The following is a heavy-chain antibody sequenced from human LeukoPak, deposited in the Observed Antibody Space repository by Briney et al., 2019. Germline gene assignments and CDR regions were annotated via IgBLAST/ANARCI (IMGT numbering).Heavy chain of an antibody. CDR1: GGTFSSYA. CDR2: IIPIFGTA. CDR3: ARGSTPSYYYDSSGHFDY. Sequence: GASVKVPCKASGGTFSSYAISWVRQAPGQGLEWMGGIIPIFGTANYAQKFQGRVTMTRDTSTSTVYMELSSLRSEDTAVYYCARGSTPSYYYDSSGHFDYWGQGTLVTVSS. J-gene: IGHJ4*02. D-gene: IGHD3-22*01. V-gene: IGHV1-69*05.